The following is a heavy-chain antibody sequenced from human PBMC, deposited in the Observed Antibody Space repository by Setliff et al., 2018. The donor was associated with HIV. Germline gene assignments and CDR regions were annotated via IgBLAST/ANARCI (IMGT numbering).Heavy chain of an antibody. CDR1: GGTFSSYG. D-gene: IGHD2-21*02. Sequence: GASVKVSCKASGGTFSSYGISWVRQAPRQGLEWMGWISAYNGNTNYEQKLQGRVIMTTDTSTSTVYMEMRSLRSDDTAVYYCARMKTETAAYFYSYMDVWGKGTTVTVSS. CDR2: ISAYNGNT. CDR3: ARMKTETAAYFYSYMDV. V-gene: IGHV1-18*01. J-gene: IGHJ6*03.